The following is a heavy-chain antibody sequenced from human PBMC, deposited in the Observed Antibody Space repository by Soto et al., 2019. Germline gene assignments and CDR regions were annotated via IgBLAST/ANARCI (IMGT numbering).Heavy chain of an antibody. CDR3: ARDVRGGGYCSGGSCYVKGMDV. Sequence: QVQLVESGGGVVQPGRSLRLSCAASGFTFSSYGMHWVRQAPGKGLEWVAVIWYDGSNKYYADSVKGRFTISRDNSKNPLYLPMNSLRDEDPAVYYWARDVRGGGYCSGGSCYVKGMDVWGQGTTVTVSS. J-gene: IGHJ6*02. D-gene: IGHD2-15*01. V-gene: IGHV3-33*01. CDR2: IWYDGSNK. CDR1: GFTFSSYG.